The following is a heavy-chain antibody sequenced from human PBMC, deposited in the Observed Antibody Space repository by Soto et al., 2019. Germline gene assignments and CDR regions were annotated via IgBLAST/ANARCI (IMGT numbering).Heavy chain of an antibody. V-gene: IGHV3-30*18. CDR1: GFTFSNYG. Sequence: GGSLRLSCAASGFTFSNYGMHWVRQAPGKGLEWVAVISYDGSNKYYGDSVKGRFTISRVNSKNTLYLQMNSLRAEDTAVYYCAKGLGYCTSTTCSVDYWGQGTLVTVSS. CDR3: AKGLGYCTSTTCSVDY. J-gene: IGHJ4*02. D-gene: IGHD2-2*01. CDR2: ISYDGSNK.